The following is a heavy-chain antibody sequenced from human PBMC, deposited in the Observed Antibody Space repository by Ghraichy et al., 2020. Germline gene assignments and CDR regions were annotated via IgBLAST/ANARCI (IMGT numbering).Heavy chain of an antibody. D-gene: IGHD3-22*01. CDR3: ARMGVTMIVENGYFDY. CDR2: IKQDGSEK. J-gene: IGHJ4*02. CDR1: GFTFSSYW. V-gene: IGHV3-7*01. Sequence: GGSLRLSCAASGFTFSSYWMSWVRQAPGKGLEWVANIKQDGSEKYYVDSVKGRFTISRDNAKNSLYLQMNSLRAEDTAVYYCARMGVTMIVENGYFDYWGQGTLVTVSS.